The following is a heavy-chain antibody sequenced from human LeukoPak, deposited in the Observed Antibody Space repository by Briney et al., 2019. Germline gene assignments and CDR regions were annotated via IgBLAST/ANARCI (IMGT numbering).Heavy chain of an antibody. D-gene: IGHD3-22*01. J-gene: IGHJ4*02. Sequence: PGGSLRLSCAASGFIFSDYYMSWIRQAPGKGLEWVSYISGSGTTISYANSVKGRFTISRDSAMNSVYLQMTGLRVEDTAIYFCTRINYFDSTGYGGEMDYWGQGNLVTVSS. CDR1: GFIFSDYY. CDR3: TRINYFDSTGYGGEMDY. V-gene: IGHV3-11*04. CDR2: ISGSGTTI.